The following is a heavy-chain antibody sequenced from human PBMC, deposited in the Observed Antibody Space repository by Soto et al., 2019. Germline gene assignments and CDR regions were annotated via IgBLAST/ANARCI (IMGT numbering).Heavy chain of an antibody. Sequence: QVQLVQSGAEVKKPGASVKVSCKASGYTFTNYDINWVRQATGQGPEWMGWMNPSSGDTGYAQNFQGRITMTRNTAMSTACMEGSSLRSEDTAVYYCARGGKDFYNGMNVWGQGTKVSVSS. CDR2: MNPSSGDT. V-gene: IGHV1-8*01. CDR3: ARGGKDFYNGMNV. CDR1: GYTFTNYD. J-gene: IGHJ6*02.